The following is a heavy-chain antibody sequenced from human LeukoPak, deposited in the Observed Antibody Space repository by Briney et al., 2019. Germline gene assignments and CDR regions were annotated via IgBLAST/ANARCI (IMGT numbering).Heavy chain of an antibody. Sequence: GASVKVSCKASGYTFTSYGISWVRQAPGQGLEWMGWISAYNGNTNYAQKLQGRVTMTTDTSTSTAYMELRSLRSDDTAVYYCAREPYYDYVWGSYRGGGFDPWGQGTLVTVSS. CDR2: ISAYNGNT. D-gene: IGHD3-16*02. CDR3: AREPYYDYVWGSYRGGGFDP. J-gene: IGHJ5*02. V-gene: IGHV1-18*01. CDR1: GYTFTSYG.